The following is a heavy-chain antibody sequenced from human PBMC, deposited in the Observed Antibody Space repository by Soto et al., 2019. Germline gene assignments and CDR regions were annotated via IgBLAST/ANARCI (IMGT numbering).Heavy chain of an antibody. Sequence: SVKVSCKASGGTFSSYTISWVRQAPGQGLEWMGRIIPILGIANYAQKFQGRVTITADKSTSTAYMELSSLRSEDTAVYYCARGGGTMVRGVITENWFDPWGQGTLVTVSS. CDR3: ARGGGTMVRGVITENWFDP. J-gene: IGHJ5*02. CDR2: IIPILGIA. D-gene: IGHD3-10*01. CDR1: GGTFSSYT. V-gene: IGHV1-69*02.